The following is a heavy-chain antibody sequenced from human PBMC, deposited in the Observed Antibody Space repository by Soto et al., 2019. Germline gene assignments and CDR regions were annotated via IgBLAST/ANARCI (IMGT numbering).Heavy chain of an antibody. Sequence: SETLSLTCTVSGAPISSGGYYWSWIRQHPGKGPEWIGYIYHSGTTFYNPSLGSRITMSLDAAENHFSLELRSVTVADTAVYYCAREPISTPRGVTQVDPWGQGTVVTVSS. J-gene: IGHJ5*02. CDR2: IYHSGTT. D-gene: IGHD3-10*01. CDR1: GAPISSGGYY. V-gene: IGHV4-31*03. CDR3: AREPISTPRGVTQVDP.